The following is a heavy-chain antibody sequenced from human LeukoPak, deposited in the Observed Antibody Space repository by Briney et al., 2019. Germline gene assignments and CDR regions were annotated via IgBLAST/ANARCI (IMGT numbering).Heavy chain of an antibody. V-gene: IGHV4-59*08. CDR1: GGSISSYY. J-gene: IGHJ6*03. Sequence: SETLSLTCTVSGGSISSYYWSWIRQPPGKGLEWIGYIYYSGSTNYNPSLKSRVTISVDTSKNQFSLKLSSVTAADAAVYYCARLRLRYFDWLPFDYYMDVWGKGTTVTVSS. CDR2: IYYSGST. D-gene: IGHD3-9*01. CDR3: ARLRLRYFDWLPFDYYMDV.